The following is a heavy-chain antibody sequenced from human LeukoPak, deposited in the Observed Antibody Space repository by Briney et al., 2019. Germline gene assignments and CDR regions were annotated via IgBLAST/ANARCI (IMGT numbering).Heavy chain of an antibody. CDR3: ASSRNSDYEDPLGY. Sequence: PSETLSLTCAVYGGSFSGYYWSWIRQPPGKGLEWIGEINHSGSTNYNPSLKSRVTISVDTSKNQFSLKLSSVTAADTAVYYCASSRNSDYEDPLGYWGQGTLVTVSS. J-gene: IGHJ4*02. D-gene: IGHD5-12*01. CDR2: INHSGST. CDR1: GGSFSGYY. V-gene: IGHV4-34*01.